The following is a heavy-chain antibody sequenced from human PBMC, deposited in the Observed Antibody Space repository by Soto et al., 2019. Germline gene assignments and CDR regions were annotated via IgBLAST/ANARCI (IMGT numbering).Heavy chain of an antibody. J-gene: IGHJ4*02. D-gene: IGHD3-10*01. V-gene: IGHV3-21*01. CDR3: ARDWGRYYGSGPVTHSDH. Sequence: GGSLRLSCAASGFTFSTYRMNWVRQAPGKGLEWASCISSSSNDIYYSDSVKGRLTTSRDNAKNSLYLQMNSLRDEDTAVYYCARDWGRYYGSGPVTHSDHWGQGTLVTVSS. CDR2: ISSSSNDI. CDR1: GFTFSTYR.